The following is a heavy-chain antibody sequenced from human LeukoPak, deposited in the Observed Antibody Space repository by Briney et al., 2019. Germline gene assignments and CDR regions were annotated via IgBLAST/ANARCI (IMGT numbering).Heavy chain of an antibody. Sequence: PGGTLRLSCAASGFTFSSYGMSWVRQAPGKGLEWVSAISGSGGSTYYADSVKGRFTISRDNSKNTLYLQMNSLRAEDTAVYYCAKDTYSSGWEYFDYWGQGTLVTVSS. CDR3: AKDTYSSGWEYFDY. V-gene: IGHV3-23*01. CDR1: GFTFSSYG. J-gene: IGHJ4*02. CDR2: ISGSGGST. D-gene: IGHD6-19*01.